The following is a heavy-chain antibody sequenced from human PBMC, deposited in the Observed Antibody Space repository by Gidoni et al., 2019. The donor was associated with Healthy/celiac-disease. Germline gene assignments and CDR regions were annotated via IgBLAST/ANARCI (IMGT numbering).Heavy chain of an antibody. CDR1: VFPFYNYV. CDR2: ISGSGGST. CDR3: AKATLQTGYQIYYFDF. J-gene: IGHJ4*02. V-gene: IGHV3-23*01. Sequence: EVQLFESGGGLVQPGGSLRLSCAASVFPFYNYVISWVRQAPGTGLERVSAISGSGGSTYYADSVKGRFTISRDNSMSTLYLQMNSLRAEDTAVYYCAKATLQTGYQIYYFDFWGQGTLVTVSS. D-gene: IGHD3-9*01.